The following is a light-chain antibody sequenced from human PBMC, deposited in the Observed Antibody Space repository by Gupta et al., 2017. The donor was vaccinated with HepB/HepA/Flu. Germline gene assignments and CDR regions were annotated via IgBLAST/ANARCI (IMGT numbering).Light chain of an antibody. CDR2: GAY. V-gene: IGKV1-17*01. Sequence: DIQMTQSPSSLSASVGDRVTITCRASEDIRNYLGWFQQKPGNAPKRLIYGAYKVKSGVPSRFSGRGSGTEFNLTISSRQPEDFATYYCLQQNNFPWTFGQGTKVEVK. CDR3: LQQNNFPWT. CDR1: EDIRNY. J-gene: IGKJ1*01.